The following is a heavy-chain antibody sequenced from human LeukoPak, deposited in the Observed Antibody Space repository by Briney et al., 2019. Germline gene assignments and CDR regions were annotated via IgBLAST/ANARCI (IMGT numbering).Heavy chain of an antibody. CDR2: IYYSGST. CDR3: ARTLSYGRFDY. Sequence: PSETLSLTCAVYGGSSSGYYWSWIRQPPGKGLEWIGYIYYSGSTNYNPSLKSRVTISVDTSKNQFSLKLSSVTAADTAVYYCARTLSYGRFDYWGQGTLVTVSS. D-gene: IGHD2-8*01. J-gene: IGHJ4*02. V-gene: IGHV4-59*01. CDR1: GGSSSGYY.